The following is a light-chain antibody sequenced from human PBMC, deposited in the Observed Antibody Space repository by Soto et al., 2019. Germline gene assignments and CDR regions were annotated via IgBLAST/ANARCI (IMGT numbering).Light chain of an antibody. J-gene: IGKJ1*01. CDR1: QSISSW. CDR2: KAS. V-gene: IGKV1-5*03. Sequence: DIQMTQSPSTLSASVGDRVTITCRASQSISSWLAWYQQKPGKPPKLLIYKASSLESGVPSRFSGSGSGTEFILTISSLQPDDFATYYCQQARAFGQGTKVEIK. CDR3: QQARA.